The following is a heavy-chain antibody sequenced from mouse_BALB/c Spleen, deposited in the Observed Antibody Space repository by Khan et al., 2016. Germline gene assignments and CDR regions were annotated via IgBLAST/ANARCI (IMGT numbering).Heavy chain of an antibody. CDR2: IKYSGST. V-gene: IGHV3-2*02. Sequence: EVELVESGPGLVKPSQSLSLTCTVTGYSITSDYAWNWIRQFPGNKLEWMGYIKYSGSTTYNPSLKSRISITRDTSKNQFFLQLQSVTTEDTATXYCARVPTATRYFDVWGAGTTVTVSS. CDR1: GYSITSDYA. CDR3: ARVPTATRYFDV. J-gene: IGHJ1*01. D-gene: IGHD1-2*01.